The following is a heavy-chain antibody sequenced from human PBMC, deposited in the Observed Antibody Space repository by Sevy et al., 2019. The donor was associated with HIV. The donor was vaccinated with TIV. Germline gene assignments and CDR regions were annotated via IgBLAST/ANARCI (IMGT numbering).Heavy chain of an antibody. V-gene: IGHV3-53*01. CDR3: AAGPRYYYYAMDV. J-gene: IGHJ6*02. CDR2: IYRGGRT. Sequence: GGSLRLSCAASGFTVSSNYMSWVRQAPGKGLEWVSVIYRGGRTYYADSVKGRFTISRDNSKNTLYLQMNSLRAEDTAVYYCAAGPRYYYYAMDVWGHGTTVTVSS. CDR1: GFTVSSNY.